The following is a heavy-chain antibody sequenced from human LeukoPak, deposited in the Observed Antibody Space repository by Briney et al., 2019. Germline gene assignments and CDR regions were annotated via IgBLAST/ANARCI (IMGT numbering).Heavy chain of an antibody. J-gene: IGHJ5*02. Sequence: GESLKISCKGSGYSFTSYWIGWVRQMPGKGLEWMGIIYPGDSDTRYSPSFQGQVTISADKSISTAYLQWSSLKASDTAMYYCARLSHWSVTGLFLGTAEGGFDPWGQGTLVTVSS. CDR1: GYSFTSYW. D-gene: IGHD1-14*01. CDR2: IYPGDSDT. V-gene: IGHV5-51*01. CDR3: ARLSHWSVTGLFLGTAEGGFDP.